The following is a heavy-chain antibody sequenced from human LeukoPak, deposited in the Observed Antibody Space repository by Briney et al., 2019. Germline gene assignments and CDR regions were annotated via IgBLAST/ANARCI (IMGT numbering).Heavy chain of an antibody. CDR1: GGSISSSSYY. CDR3: ARDSNPLYYYYYMDV. J-gene: IGHJ6*03. CDR2: IYYSGST. Sequence: SETLSLTCTVSGGSISSSSYYWGWIRQPPGKGLEWIGSIYYSGSTYYNPSLKSRVTISVDTSKNQFSLKLSSVTAADTAVYYCARDSNPLYYYYYMDVWGKGTTVTVPS. D-gene: IGHD4-11*01. V-gene: IGHV4-39*07.